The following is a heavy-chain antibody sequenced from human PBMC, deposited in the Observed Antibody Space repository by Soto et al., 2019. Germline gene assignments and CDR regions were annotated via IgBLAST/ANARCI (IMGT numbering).Heavy chain of an antibody. CDR2: IYYSGST. CDR3: ARVEITMAGFDP. V-gene: IGHV4-30-4*01. Sequence: PSETLSLTCTVSGGSISSGDYYWSWIRQPPGKGLEWIGYIYYSGSTYYNPSLKSRVTISVDTSKNQFSLKLSSVTAADTAVYYCARVEITMAGFDPWGQGTLVTVSS. D-gene: IGHD3-10*01. J-gene: IGHJ5*02. CDR1: GGSISSGDYY.